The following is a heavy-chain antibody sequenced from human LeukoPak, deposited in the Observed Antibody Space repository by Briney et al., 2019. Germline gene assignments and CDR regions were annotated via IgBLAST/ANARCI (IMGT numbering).Heavy chain of an antibody. CDR1: GFTFTSYS. V-gene: IGHV3-48*04. CDR3: ARADNYRFDS. Sequence: GSLRLSCAASGFTFTSYSMNWVRQAPGKGLEWISYITSSSSRMYYADSVKGRFTISRDNAKNSLYLQMNSLRAEDTAVYYCARADNYRFDSWGQGVLVTVSS. D-gene: IGHD4-11*01. CDR2: ITSSSSRM. J-gene: IGHJ4*02.